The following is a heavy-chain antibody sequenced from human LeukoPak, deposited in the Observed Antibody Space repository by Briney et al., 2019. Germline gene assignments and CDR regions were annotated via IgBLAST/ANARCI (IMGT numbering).Heavy chain of an antibody. V-gene: IGHV1-2*02. J-gene: IGHJ4*02. CDR2: INPNSGGT. CDR3: ARVFSSSWGRDY. CDR1: GYTLTELS. D-gene: IGHD6-13*01. Sequence: AASVKVSCKVSGYTLTELSMHWVRQAPGQGLEWMGWINPNSGGTNYAQKFQGRVTMTRDTSISTAYMELSRLRSDDTAVYYCARVFSSSWGRDYWGQGTLVTVSS.